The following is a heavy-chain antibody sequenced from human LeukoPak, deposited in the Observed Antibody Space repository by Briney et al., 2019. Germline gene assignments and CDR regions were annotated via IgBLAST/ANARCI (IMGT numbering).Heavy chain of an antibody. V-gene: IGHV3-33*08. J-gene: IGHJ6*02. CDR3: AREHPNSSGWYRPYYYYGMDV. D-gene: IGHD6-19*01. CDR2: IWYDGSNK. Sequence: PGGSLRLSCAASGFTFSSYGMHWVRQAPGKGLEWVAVIWYDGSNKYYADSVKGRFTISRDNSKNTLYLQMNSLRAEDTAVYYCAREHPNSSGWYRPYYYYGMDVWGQGTTVTVSS. CDR1: GFTFSSYG.